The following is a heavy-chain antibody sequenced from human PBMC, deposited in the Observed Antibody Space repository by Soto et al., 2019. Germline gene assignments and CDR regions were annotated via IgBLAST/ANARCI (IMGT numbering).Heavy chain of an antibody. Sequence: QVQLQESAPGLVKPSETLSLTCTVPGGSISSYYWSWIRQPPGKGLEWIGYIYYSGSTNYNPSLKSRVTMSVDPSKTQCSLKLSSVTAAATAVYYCARAPYDILTGNRGRYYYGMDVWGQGTTVTVSS. CDR1: GGSISSYY. CDR2: IYYSGST. J-gene: IGHJ6*02. D-gene: IGHD3-9*01. CDR3: ARAPYDILTGNRGRYYYGMDV. V-gene: IGHV4-59*08.